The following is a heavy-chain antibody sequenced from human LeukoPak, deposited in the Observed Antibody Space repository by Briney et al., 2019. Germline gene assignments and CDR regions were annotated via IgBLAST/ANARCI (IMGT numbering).Heavy chain of an antibody. CDR3: ARRVFDVRGFNWFDS. D-gene: IGHD3-10*02. CDR2: VHATESSN. V-gene: IGHV5-51*01. Sequence: GESLKISCWGSGDSFATSWIAWVRQMPGKGLEWMGIVHATESSNRSSPSFEGQVTMSADKSISTVYLQWISLKASDTAMYYCARRVFDVRGFNWFDSWGQGTQVTVSS. J-gene: IGHJ5*01. CDR1: GDSFATSW.